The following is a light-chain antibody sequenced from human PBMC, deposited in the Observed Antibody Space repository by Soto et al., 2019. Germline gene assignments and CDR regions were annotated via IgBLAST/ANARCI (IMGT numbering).Light chain of an antibody. CDR1: SSNFGADFD. Sequence: QSVLTQPPSVSGAPGQSVTISCTGSSSNFGADFDVHWYQQLPGTAPKLLIYGNINRPSGVPDRFSASKSGTSASLAITGLQAEDEADYHCQSYDNSLNDYVFGTGTKVTV. CDR2: GNI. J-gene: IGLJ1*01. CDR3: QSYDNSLNDYV. V-gene: IGLV1-40*01.